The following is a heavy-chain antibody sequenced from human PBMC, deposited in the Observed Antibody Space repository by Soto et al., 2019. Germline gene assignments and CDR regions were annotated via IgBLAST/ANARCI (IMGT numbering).Heavy chain of an antibody. V-gene: IGHV1-3*01. D-gene: IGHD2-2*01. J-gene: IGHJ3*02. CDR3: ARGPGQFCSSTSCSTDDAFDI. CDR1: GYTFTSYA. CDR2: INAGNGNT. Sequence: ASVKVSCKASGYTFTSYAMHWVRQAPGQRLEWMGWINAGNGNTKYSQKFQGRVTITRDTSASTAYMELSSLRSEDTAVYYCARGPGQFCSSTSCSTDDAFDIWGQGTMVTVSS.